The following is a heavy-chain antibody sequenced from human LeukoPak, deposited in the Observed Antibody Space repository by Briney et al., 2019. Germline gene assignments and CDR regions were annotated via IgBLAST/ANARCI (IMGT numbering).Heavy chain of an antibody. CDR2: IKSKTDGGTT. V-gene: IGHV3-15*01. Sequence: PGGSLRLSCAASGFTFSNAWMSWVRQAPGKGLEWVGHIKSKTDGGTTDYAAPVKGRFTISRDDSKNTLYLQMNSLRAEDTAVYYCARSHMNYYGSGRLNNWFDPWGQGTLVTVSS. CDR1: GFTFSNAW. D-gene: IGHD3-10*01. J-gene: IGHJ5*02. CDR3: ARSHMNYYGSGRLNNWFDP.